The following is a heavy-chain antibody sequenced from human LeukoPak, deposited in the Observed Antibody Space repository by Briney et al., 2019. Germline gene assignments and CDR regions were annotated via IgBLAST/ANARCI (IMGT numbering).Heavy chain of an antibody. CDR2: IKSKTDGGTT. CDR1: GFTFSNAW. J-gene: IGHJ3*02. D-gene: IGHD3-22*01. V-gene: IGHV3-15*01. CDR3: TTTRRDSSGPWYAFDI. Sequence: PGGSLRLSCAASGFTFSNAWMSWVRQAPGKGLEWVGRIKSKTDGGTTDYAAPVKGRFTISRDDSKNTLYLQMNSLKTEDTAVYYCTTTRRDSSGPWYAFDIWGQGTMVTVSS.